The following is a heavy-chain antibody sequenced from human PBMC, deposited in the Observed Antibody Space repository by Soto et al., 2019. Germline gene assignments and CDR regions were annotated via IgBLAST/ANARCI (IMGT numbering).Heavy chain of an antibody. CDR1: GDTFSDYY. CDR2: VNPSGGHT. D-gene: IGHD2-21*02. J-gene: IGHJ4*02. CDR3: ARGGHVVVVTAALDY. Sequence: QVQLMQSGAEVKKPGASVKVSCKASGDTFSDYYIHWVRQAPGQGLAWMGTVNPSGGHTTYSQHCLGRGTMTRDTSTSTRHMELTSLTSEDTAVYYCARGGHVVVVTAALDYWGQGTLVTVSS. V-gene: IGHV1-46*01.